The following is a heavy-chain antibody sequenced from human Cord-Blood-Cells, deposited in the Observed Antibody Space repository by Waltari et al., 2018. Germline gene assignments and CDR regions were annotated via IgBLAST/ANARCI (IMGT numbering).Heavy chain of an antibody. CDR3: ARQEGAYCSSTSCYFDY. V-gene: IGHV4-39*01. D-gene: IGHD2-2*01. CDR1: GGSISSSSYY. Sequence: QLQLQESGPGLVKPSETLSLTCTVSGGSISSSSYYWGWIRQPPGKGLEWIGSIYYSGSTIYHPSLKSRVTISVDTSKDQFSLKLSSVTAADTAVYYCARQEGAYCSSTSCYFDYWGQGTLVTVSS. CDR2: IYYSGST. J-gene: IGHJ4*02.